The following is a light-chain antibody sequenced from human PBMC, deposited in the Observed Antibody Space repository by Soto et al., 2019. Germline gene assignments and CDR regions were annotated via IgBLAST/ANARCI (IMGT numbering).Light chain of an antibody. CDR3: LQTKQLPLT. J-gene: IGKJ1*01. CDR2: EVS. Sequence: EIVLTQTPLSLSVTPGQSASISCKSSQSLLHSDGKTYLYWYLQRPGQPPQLLMYEVSNRFSGVQERFSGSGSGTDFTLETSRVEAEDVGLYSCLQTKQLPLTFGHGTKVEVK. CDR1: QSLLHSDGKTY. V-gene: IGKV2D-29*01.